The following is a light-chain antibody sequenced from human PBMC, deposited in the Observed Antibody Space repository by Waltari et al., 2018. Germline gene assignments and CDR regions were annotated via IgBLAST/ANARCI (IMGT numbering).Light chain of an antibody. V-gene: IGLV2-23*01. J-gene: IGLJ3*02. Sequence: QSALTQPASVSGSPGQSIPISCTGTSSAVGSYNLVSWYQRHPGKAPKLMLYEDSKRPSGVSNRFSGSKSGNTASLTISGLQAEDEADYYCCSYAGSSTWVFGGGTKLTVL. CDR1: SSAVGSYNL. CDR2: EDS. CDR3: CSYAGSSTWV.